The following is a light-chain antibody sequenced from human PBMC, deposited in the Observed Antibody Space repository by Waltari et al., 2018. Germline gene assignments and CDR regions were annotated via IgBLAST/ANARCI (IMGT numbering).Light chain of an antibody. V-gene: IGLV1-40*01. CDR3: QSYDTILRVV. Sequence: QSVLTQPPSVSGAPGQRVTISCTGSGSNFGAGYEVHGYQQLPRAAPKLLIYDSTTRPLGVPDLFFGSTSGTSASLAITGLQAGDEADYYCQSYDTILRVVFGGGTKLTVL. J-gene: IGLJ2*01. CDR2: DST. CDR1: GSNFGAGYE.